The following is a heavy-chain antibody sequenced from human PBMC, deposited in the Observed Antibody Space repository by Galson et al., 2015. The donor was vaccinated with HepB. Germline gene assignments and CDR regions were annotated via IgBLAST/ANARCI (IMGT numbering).Heavy chain of an antibody. D-gene: IGHD6-25*01. V-gene: IGHV1-2*06. J-gene: IGHJ4*02. CDR2: ITPKNGGT. CDR3: ARRGPENRGYPLDF. Sequence: SVKVSCKASGHTLTDFHMQWVRQAPGQGLEWLGRITPKNGGTPYAPQFQGRVTMTWDTSSATAYMQLSRLTADDTAVYFCARRGPENRGYPLDFWGQGTLVSVSS. CDR1: GHTLTDFH.